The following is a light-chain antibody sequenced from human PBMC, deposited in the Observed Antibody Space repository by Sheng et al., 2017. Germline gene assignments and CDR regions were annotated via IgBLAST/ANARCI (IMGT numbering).Light chain of an antibody. V-gene: IGKV1-16*02. CDR1: QDISHY. CDR2: GAS. J-gene: IGKJ5*01. CDR3: QQYYYYFPT. Sequence: DIQMTQSPPSLSASVGDRVTITCRASQDISHYLAWFQLKPGKAPKSLIYGASSLESGVPSKFSGSGSGTDFTLTISSLQPEDFATYYCQQYYYYFPTFGQGTRLE.